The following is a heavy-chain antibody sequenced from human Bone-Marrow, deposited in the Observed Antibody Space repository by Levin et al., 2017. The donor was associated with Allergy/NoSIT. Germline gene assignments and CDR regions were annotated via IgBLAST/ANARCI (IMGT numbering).Heavy chain of an antibody. D-gene: IGHD7-27*01. CDR2: IKSKTDGGTT. CDR1: GFTFTNAW. Sequence: GGSLRLSCAASGFTFTNAWMSWVRQAPGKGLEWVGRIKSKTDGGTTDYAAPVKGRFTISRDDSKNTLYLQMNSLKTEDTAVYYCTTSVMYSKWGQYWGQGTLVTVSS. J-gene: IGHJ4*02. CDR3: TTSVMYSKWGQY. V-gene: IGHV3-15*01.